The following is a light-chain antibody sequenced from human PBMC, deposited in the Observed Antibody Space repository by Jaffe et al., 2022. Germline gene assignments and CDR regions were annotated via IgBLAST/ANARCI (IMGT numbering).Light chain of an antibody. Sequence: QSALTQPASVSGSPGQSITISCTGTNSDIGTYNFVSWYQQHPGKAPKLLIYDVSNWPSGVSNRFSGSKSGNTASLTISGLQAEDEADYYCSSYIHSRTQVFGGGTKVTVL. CDR2: DVS. V-gene: IGLV2-14*03. CDR1: NSDIGTYNF. J-gene: IGLJ2*01. CDR3: SSYIHSRTQV.